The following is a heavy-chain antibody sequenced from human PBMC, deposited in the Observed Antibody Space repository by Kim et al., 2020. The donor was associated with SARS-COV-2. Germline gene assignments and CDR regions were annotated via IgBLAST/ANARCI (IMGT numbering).Heavy chain of an antibody. Sequence: GGSLRLSCAASGFTFSSYSMNWVRQAPGKGLEWVSSISSSSSYIYYADSVKGRFTISRDNAKNSLYLQMNSLRAEDTAVYYCAREVYGDYELDYWGQGTLVTVSS. CDR3: AREVYGDYELDY. CDR2: ISSSSSYI. V-gene: IGHV3-21*01. D-gene: IGHD4-17*01. J-gene: IGHJ4*02. CDR1: GFTFSSYS.